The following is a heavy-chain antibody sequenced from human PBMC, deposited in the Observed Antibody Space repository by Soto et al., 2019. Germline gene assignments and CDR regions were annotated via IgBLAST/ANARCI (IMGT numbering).Heavy chain of an antibody. Sequence: QVQLVESGGGVVQPGRSLRLSCAASGFTFSSYAMHWVRQAPGKGLEWVAVISYDGSNKYYADSVKGRFTITRDNSKNTLYLQMNSLRAEDTAVYYGARSTYGDYTSWYYGMDVWGQGTTVTVSS. CDR2: ISYDGSNK. D-gene: IGHD4-17*01. V-gene: IGHV3-30-3*01. CDR1: GFTFSSYA. J-gene: IGHJ6*02. CDR3: ARSTYGDYTSWYYGMDV.